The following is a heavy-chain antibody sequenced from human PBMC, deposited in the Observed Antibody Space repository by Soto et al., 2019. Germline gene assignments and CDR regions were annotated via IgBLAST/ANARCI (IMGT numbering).Heavy chain of an antibody. J-gene: IGHJ4*02. CDR1: GGSVSSGGYY. V-gene: IGHV4-31*02. CDR3: ARRALPQCINGVCYKDGFWDY. Sequence: PSETLSLTCTVCGGSVSSGGYYWSWIRQHPGTGLEWIGYIYYSGTTYFSPSLKSRASISLDTSKNEFSLKLTSVTAADTAVYYCARRALPQCINGVCYKDGFWDYWGQGALVTVSS. D-gene: IGHD2-8*01. CDR2: IYYSGTT.